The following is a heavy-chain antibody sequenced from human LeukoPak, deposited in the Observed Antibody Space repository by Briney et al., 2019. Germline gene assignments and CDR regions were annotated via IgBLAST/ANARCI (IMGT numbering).Heavy chain of an antibody. Sequence: GGSLRLSCTASGFTFSTYAMSWVRQAPGKGLEWVSSISGSGDTTYYADSVKGRFTISRDNAKNSLYLQMNSLRAEDTAVYYCARGHIAANNWFDPWGQGTLVTVSS. J-gene: IGHJ5*02. CDR3: ARGHIAANNWFDP. CDR2: ISGSGDTT. CDR1: GFTFSTYA. D-gene: IGHD6-13*01. V-gene: IGHV3-23*01.